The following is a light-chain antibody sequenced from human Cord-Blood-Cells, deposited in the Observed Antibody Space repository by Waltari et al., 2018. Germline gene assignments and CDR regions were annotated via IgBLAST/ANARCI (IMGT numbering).Light chain of an antibody. V-gene: IGLV4-69*01. Sequence: QLVLTQSPSASASLGASVKLTCTLSSGHSSYAIAWHQQQPEKGPRYLMKLNSDGSHSKGDGIPERFSDSSSGDERYLPISSLQSEDEADYYCQTWGTGFWVFGGGTKLTVL. CDR3: QTWGTGFWV. J-gene: IGLJ3*02. CDR2: LNSDGSH. CDR1: SGHSSYA.